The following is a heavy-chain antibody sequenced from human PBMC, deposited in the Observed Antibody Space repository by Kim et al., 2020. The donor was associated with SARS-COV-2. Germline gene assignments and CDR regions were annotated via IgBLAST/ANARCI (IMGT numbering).Heavy chain of an antibody. CDR2: ISAYNGNT. D-gene: IGHD3-10*01. CDR1: GYTFTSYG. V-gene: IGHV1-18*01. CDR3: ARGGLGASSLLWFGELLSAVGVPDY. J-gene: IGHJ4*02. Sequence: ASVKVSCKASGYTFTSYGISWVRQAPGQGLEWMGWISAYNGNTNYAQKLQGRVTMTTDTSTSTAYMELRSLRSDDTAVYYCARGGLGASSLLWFGELLSAVGVPDYWGQGTLVTVSS.